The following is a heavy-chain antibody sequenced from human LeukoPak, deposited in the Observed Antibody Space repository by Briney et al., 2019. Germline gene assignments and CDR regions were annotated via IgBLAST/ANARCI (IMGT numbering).Heavy chain of an antibody. CDR1: GFTFSSYE. Sequence: WGSLRLSCAASGFTFSSYEMNWVRQAPGKGLEWVSYISSSGSTIYYADSVKGRFTISRDNAKNSLYLQMNSLRAEDAAVYYCVSSSYDILTGYYRELDYWGQGTLVTVSS. J-gene: IGHJ4*02. CDR2: ISSSGSTI. D-gene: IGHD3-9*01. V-gene: IGHV3-48*03. CDR3: VSSSYDILTGYYRELDY.